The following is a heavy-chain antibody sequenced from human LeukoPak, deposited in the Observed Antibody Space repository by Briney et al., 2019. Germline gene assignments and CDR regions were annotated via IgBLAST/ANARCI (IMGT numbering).Heavy chain of an antibody. D-gene: IGHD2-2*01. CDR1: GGFISSGGYS. V-gene: IGHV4-30-2*01. Sequence: SETLSLTCAVSGGFISSGGYSWSWIRQPPGKGLEWIGYIYHSGSTYYNPSLKSRVTISVDRSKNQFSLKLSSVTAADTAVYYCARSLPPYCSSTSCYVGVFDYWGQGTLVTVSS. CDR3: ARSLPPYCSSTSCYVGVFDY. J-gene: IGHJ4*02. CDR2: IYHSGST.